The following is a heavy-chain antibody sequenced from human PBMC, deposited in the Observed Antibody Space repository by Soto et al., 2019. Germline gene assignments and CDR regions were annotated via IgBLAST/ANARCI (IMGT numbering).Heavy chain of an antibody. Sequence: EVQLVESGGGLVKPGGSLRLSCAASGFTFSNAWMSWVRQAPGKGLEWVGRVKSKTDGGTTDYAAPVKGRFTISRDDSKNTLYLQMNSLKTEDTAVYYCTTDFVTYTGYDYPFDYWGQGTLVTVSS. D-gene: IGHD5-12*01. CDR1: GFTFSNAW. CDR2: VKSKTDGGTT. J-gene: IGHJ4*02. CDR3: TTDFVTYTGYDYPFDY. V-gene: IGHV3-15*01.